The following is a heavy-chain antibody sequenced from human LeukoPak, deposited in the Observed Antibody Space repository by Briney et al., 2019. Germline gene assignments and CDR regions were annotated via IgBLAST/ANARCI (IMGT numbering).Heavy chain of an antibody. CDR2: INAGNGNT. CDR1: GYTFTSYA. V-gene: IGHV1-3*01. D-gene: IGHD6-13*01. Sequence: ASVKVSCKASGYTFTSYAMHWVRQAPGQRLEWMGWINAGNGNTKYSQKFQGRVTITRDTSASTAYMELSSLRSEDTAVYYCARGDHIAAAGTDAFDIWGQGTMVTVSS. J-gene: IGHJ3*02. CDR3: ARGDHIAAAGTDAFDI.